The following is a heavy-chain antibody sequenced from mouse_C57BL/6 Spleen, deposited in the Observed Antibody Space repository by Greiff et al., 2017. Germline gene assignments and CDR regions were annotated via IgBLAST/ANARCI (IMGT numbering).Heavy chain of an antibody. CDR2: INPNNGGT. CDR3: ARESDGYYNY. V-gene: IGHV1-18*01. Sequence: VQLQQSGPELVKPGASVKIPCTASGYTFTDYNMDWVKQSHGTSPEWIGDINPNNGGTIYNQKFKGKATLTVDKSSSTAYMELRSLTSEDTAVYYCARESDGYYNYWGQGTTLTVSS. CDR1: GYTFTDYN. D-gene: IGHD2-3*01. J-gene: IGHJ2*01.